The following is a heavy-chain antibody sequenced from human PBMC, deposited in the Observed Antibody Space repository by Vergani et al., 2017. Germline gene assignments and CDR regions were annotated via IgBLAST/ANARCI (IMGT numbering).Heavy chain of an antibody. CDR3: ARIGGKGSSGWGFDY. J-gene: IGHJ4*02. CDR1: GFTFDDYA. V-gene: IGHV3-9*01. D-gene: IGHD6-19*01. Sequence: VQLVESGGGVVQPGRSLRLSCAASGFTFDDYAMHWVRQAPGKGLEWVSGISWNSGSIGYADSVKGRFTISRDNAKNSLYLQMNSLRAEDTALYYCARIGGKGSSGWGFDYWGQGTLVTVSS. CDR2: ISWNSGSI.